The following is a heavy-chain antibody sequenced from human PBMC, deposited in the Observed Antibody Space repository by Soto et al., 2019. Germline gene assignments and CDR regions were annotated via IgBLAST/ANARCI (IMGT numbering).Heavy chain of an antibody. D-gene: IGHD6-19*01. J-gene: IGHJ6*02. V-gene: IGHV3-33*01. CDR2: IWYDGSNK. CDR3: VSIAVDCTHNQDELKYV. Sequence: QVQLVESGGGVVQPGRSLRLSCAASGFTFSSYGMHWVRQAPGKGLEWVAVIWYDGSNKYYADSVKGRFNISRDNSKNPLYLHMNRLSAEVTAVYYLVSIAVDCTHNQDELKYVWCQGTTVTVCS. CDR1: GFTFSSYG.